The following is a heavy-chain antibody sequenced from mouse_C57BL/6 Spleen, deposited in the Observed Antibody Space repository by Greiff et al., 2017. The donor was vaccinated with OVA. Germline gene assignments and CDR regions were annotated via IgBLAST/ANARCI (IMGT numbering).Heavy chain of an antibody. CDR3: ARIKTAQAAWFAY. D-gene: IGHD3-2*02. CDR1: GYTFTDYY. Sequence: EVQLQQSGPELVKPGASVKISCKASGYTFTDYYMNWVKQSHGKSLEWIGDINPNNGGTSYNQKFKGKATLTVDKSSSTAYMELRSLTSEDSAVYYCARIKTAQAAWFAYWGQGTLVTVSA. V-gene: IGHV1-26*01. J-gene: IGHJ3*01. CDR2: INPNNGGT.